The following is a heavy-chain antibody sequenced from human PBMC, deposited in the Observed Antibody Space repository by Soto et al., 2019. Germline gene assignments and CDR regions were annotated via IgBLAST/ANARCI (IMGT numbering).Heavy chain of an antibody. Sequence: PGGSLRLSCAASGFTFSSYWMSWVRQAPGKGLEWVANIKQDGSEKYYVDSVKGRFTISRDNAKNSLYLQMNSLRAEDTAVYYCARAAEASSWYYWFDPWGQGTLVTVSS. CDR2: IKQDGSEK. CDR3: ARAAEASSWYYWFDP. CDR1: GFTFSSYW. J-gene: IGHJ5*02. D-gene: IGHD6-13*01. V-gene: IGHV3-7*03.